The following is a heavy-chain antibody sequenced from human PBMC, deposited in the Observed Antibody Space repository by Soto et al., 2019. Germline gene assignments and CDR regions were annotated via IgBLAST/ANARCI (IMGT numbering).Heavy chain of an antibody. Sequence: GGSLRLSCAASGFTFSSDAMSWVRQAPGKGLEWVSAISGSGGSTYYADSVKGRFTISRDNSKNTLYLQMNSLRAEDTAVYYCAKDITMIVVFPAFDFWGQGTLVTVSS. CDR2: ISGSGGST. D-gene: IGHD3-22*01. J-gene: IGHJ4*02. CDR1: GFTFSSDA. CDR3: AKDITMIVVFPAFDF. V-gene: IGHV3-23*01.